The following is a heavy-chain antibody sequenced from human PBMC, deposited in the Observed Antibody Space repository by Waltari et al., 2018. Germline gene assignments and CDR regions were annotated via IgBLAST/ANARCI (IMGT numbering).Heavy chain of an antibody. D-gene: IGHD6-19*01. J-gene: IGHJ4*02. Sequence: EVQLVESGGGLVQPGGSLRLSCAASAFTFSGYEMNWVRQAPGKGLEWISYISTSGNTIYYADSVKGRFTMSRDNAKRALYLQMNSPRAEDTAIYYCASGWYYFGYWGQGTLVTVSS. CDR2: ISTSGNTI. CDR1: AFTFSGYE. CDR3: ASGWYYFGY. V-gene: IGHV3-48*03.